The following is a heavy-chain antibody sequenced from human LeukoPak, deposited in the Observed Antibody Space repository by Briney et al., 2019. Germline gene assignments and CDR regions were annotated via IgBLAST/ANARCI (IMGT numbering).Heavy chain of an antibody. D-gene: IGHD3-3*01. Sequence: ASVKVSCKASGYTFTGYYMHWARQAPGQGLEWMGRINPNGGGTNYAQKFQGRVTMTRDTSISTAYMELSRLRSDDTAVYYCARGPHFGVVPLHYFDYWGQGTLVTVSS. CDR2: INPNGGGT. CDR1: GYTFTGYY. CDR3: ARGPHFGVVPLHYFDY. V-gene: IGHV1-2*06. J-gene: IGHJ4*02.